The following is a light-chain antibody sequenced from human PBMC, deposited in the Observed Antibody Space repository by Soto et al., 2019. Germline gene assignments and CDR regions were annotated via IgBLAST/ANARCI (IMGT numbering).Light chain of an antibody. V-gene: IGLV3-1*01. CDR3: QAWDSSTEVV. J-gene: IGLJ2*01. CDR2: QDS. CDR1: KLGDKY. Sequence: YELTQPPSVSVSPGQTASITCSGDKLGDKYACWYQQKPGQSPVLVIYQDSKRPSGIPERFSGSNSGNTATLTISGTQAMDEADYYCQAWDSSTEVVFGGGTKLTVL.